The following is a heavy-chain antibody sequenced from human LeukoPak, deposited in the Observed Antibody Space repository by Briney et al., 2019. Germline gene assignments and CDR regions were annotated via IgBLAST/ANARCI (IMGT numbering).Heavy chain of an antibody. J-gene: IGHJ6*02. CDR2: ISGSSTI. V-gene: IGHV3-48*02. D-gene: IGHD2-2*01. CDR1: GFTFSSYS. CDR3: ARADYIVPAANDYYYYYGMDA. Sequence: GGSLRLSCAASGFTFSSYSMNWVRQAPGKGLEWVSYISGSSTIYYADSVKGRFTISRDNAKNSLYLQMNSLRDEDTAVYYCARADYIVPAANDYYYYYGMDAWGQGTTVTVSS.